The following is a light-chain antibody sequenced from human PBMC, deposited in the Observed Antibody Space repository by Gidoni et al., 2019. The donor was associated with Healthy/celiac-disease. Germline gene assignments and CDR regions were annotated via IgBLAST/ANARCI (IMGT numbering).Light chain of an antibody. CDR1: QGISSY. J-gene: IGKJ1*01. CDR2: AAS. V-gene: IGKV1-8*01. CDR3: QQYYSYPT. Sequence: SASTGDRVTITCRASQGISSYLAWYQQKPGKAPKLLIYAASTLQSGVPSRFSGSGSGTDFTLTISCLQSEDFATYYCQQYYSYPTFXQXTKVEIK.